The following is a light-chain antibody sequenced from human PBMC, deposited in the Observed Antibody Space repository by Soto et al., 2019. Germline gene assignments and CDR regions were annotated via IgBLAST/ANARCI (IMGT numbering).Light chain of an antibody. CDR1: SSDVGAYDY. Sequence: QSALTQPPSASGSPGQSVTISCTGTSSDVGAYDYVSWYQQHPGKAPKPMIYEINKRPSGVPDRFSGSKSGNTASLTVSGLQAEDEADYYCSSFAGSNNLPYVFGTGTKVTVL. J-gene: IGLJ1*01. V-gene: IGLV2-8*01. CDR3: SSFAGSNNLPYV. CDR2: EIN.